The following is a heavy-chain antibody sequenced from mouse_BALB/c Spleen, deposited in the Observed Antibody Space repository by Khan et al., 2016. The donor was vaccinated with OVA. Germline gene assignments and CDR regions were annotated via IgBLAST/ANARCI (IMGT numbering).Heavy chain of an antibody. CDR3: VSPDWFAY. CDR2: IDTASGNI. J-gene: IGHJ3*01. V-gene: IGHV14-3*02. Sequence: VQLKQSGAELVKPGASVKLSCTASGFNIKDTYMHWVKQRPEQGLEWIGRIDTASGNIKYAQTVQGQSTISGDTSSNTAYLQLSSLPSEDTAVYYCVSPDWFAYWGQGTLVTVSA. CDR1: GFNIKDTY.